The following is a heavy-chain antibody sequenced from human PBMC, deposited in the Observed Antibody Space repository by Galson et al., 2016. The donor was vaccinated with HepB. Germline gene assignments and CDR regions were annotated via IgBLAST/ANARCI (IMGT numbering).Heavy chain of an antibody. Sequence: QSGAEVKKPGESLKISCQASGYDFTSYYIDWVRQIPGKGLEWMGHIYPGDSDARYSPSFQGEVTMSVDKSLSTTYLQWNSLKASDTAIYHCARLSSVGLDSWGQGTLVTVSS. CDR1: GYDFTSYY. J-gene: IGHJ4*02. CDR2: IYPGDSDA. CDR3: ARLSSVGLDS. D-gene: IGHD1-26*01. V-gene: IGHV5-51*01.